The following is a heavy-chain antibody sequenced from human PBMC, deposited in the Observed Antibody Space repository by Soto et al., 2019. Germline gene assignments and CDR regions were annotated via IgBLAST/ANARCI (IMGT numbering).Heavy chain of an antibody. D-gene: IGHD3-22*01. J-gene: IGHJ6*02. CDR2: INPNSGGT. CDR3: ARDRGRYYYDSSGYRYYYYYGMDV. V-gene: IGHV1-2*04. Sequence: ASVKVSCKASGYTFTGYYMHWVRQAPGQGLEWMGWINPNSGGTNYAQKFQGWVTMTRDTSISTAYMELSRLRSDDTAVYYCARDRGRYYYDSSGYRYYYYYGMDVWGQGTTVTVSS. CDR1: GYTFTGYY.